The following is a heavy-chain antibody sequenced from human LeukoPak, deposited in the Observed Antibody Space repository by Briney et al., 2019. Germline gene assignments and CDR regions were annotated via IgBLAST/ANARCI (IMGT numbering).Heavy chain of an antibody. J-gene: IGHJ4*02. CDR3: VRQTYGSGSYYNLDC. D-gene: IGHD3-10*01. CDR2: INHSGGT. V-gene: IGHV4-34*01. CDR1: GGSFSGYY. Sequence: PSETLSLTCAVYGGSFSGYYWSWIRQPPGKGLEWIGEINHSGGTNYNPSLKSRVTISVDTSKNQFSLKLSSVTAADTAVYYCVRQTYGSGSYYNLDCWGQGTLVTVSS.